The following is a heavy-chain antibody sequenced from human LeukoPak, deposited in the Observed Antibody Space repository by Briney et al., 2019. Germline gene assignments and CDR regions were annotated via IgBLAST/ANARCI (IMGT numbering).Heavy chain of an antibody. Sequence: PGGSLRLSCAASGNYWMHWVRQASGKGLVWVSHINSDGSWTSYADSVKGRFTISKDNAKNRVYLQMNSLRAEDTAVYYCVSFYETYWGRGTLVTVSS. D-gene: IGHD2/OR15-2a*01. V-gene: IGHV3-74*01. CDR3: VSFYETY. CDR2: INSDGSWT. J-gene: IGHJ4*02. CDR1: GNYW.